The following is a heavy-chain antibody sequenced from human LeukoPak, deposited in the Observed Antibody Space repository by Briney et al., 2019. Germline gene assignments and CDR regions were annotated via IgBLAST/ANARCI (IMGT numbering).Heavy chain of an antibody. V-gene: IGHV4-38-2*01. CDR3: ARRYSNSYFDY. D-gene: IGHD4-11*01. Sequence: SETLSLPCAVSGYSISSGYYWAWIRQPPGKGLEWIGNIYHSGSTYYNPSLKSRVTISVDTSKNQFSLKLSSVTAADTAVYYCARRYSNSYFDYWGQGTLVTVSS. CDR1: GYSISSGYY. CDR2: IYHSGST. J-gene: IGHJ4*02.